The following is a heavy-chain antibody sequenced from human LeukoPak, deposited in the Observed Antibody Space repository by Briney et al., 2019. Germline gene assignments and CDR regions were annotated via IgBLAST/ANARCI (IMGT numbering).Heavy chain of an antibody. CDR2: IWYDGSNK. J-gene: IGHJ6*02. V-gene: IGHV3-33*01. CDR3: ARDRGPSIYYYYYGMDV. D-gene: IGHD2-2*01. Sequence: GGSLRLSCAVSGFTFSSYGMHWVRQAPGKGLEWVAVIWYDGSNKYYADSVKGRFTISRDNSKNTLYLQMNSLRAEDTAVYYCARDRGPSIYYYYYGMDVWGQGTTVTVSS. CDR1: GFTFSSYG.